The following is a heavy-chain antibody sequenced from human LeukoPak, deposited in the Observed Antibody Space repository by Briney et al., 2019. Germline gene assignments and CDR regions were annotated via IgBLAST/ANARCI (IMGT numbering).Heavy chain of an antibody. CDR2: ISRNSGSI. Sequence: GGSLRLSCAASGFTFDDYAMHWVRKAPGKGLEWVSGISRNSGSIGYADSVKGRFTISRDNAKNSLYLQMNSLRAEDMALYYCAKARYRYSYVTDAFDIWGQGTMVTVSS. CDR1: GFTFDDYA. CDR3: AKARYRYSYVTDAFDI. J-gene: IGHJ3*02. D-gene: IGHD5-18*01. V-gene: IGHV3-9*03.